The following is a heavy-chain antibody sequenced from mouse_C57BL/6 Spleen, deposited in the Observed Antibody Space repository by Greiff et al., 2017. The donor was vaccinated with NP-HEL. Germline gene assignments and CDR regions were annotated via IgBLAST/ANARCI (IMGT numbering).Heavy chain of an antibody. CDR1: GYTFTSYW. V-gene: IGHV1-55*01. CDR2: IYPGSGST. Sequence: QVQLQQSGAELVKPGASVKMSCKASGYTFTSYWITWVKQRPGQGLEWIGDIYPGSGSTNYNEKFKGKATLTVDTSSSTAYMQLSSLTSEDSAVYYCSRGDSNYWFAYWGQGTLVTVSA. CDR3: SRGDSNYWFAY. D-gene: IGHD2-5*01. J-gene: IGHJ3*01.